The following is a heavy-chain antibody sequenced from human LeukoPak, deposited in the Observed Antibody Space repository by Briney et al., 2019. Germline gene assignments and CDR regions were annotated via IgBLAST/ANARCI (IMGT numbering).Heavy chain of an antibody. CDR2: ISAYNGNT. D-gene: IGHD5-24*01. J-gene: IGHJ4*02. CDR3: AGDHGDGYNGFDY. V-gene: IGHV1-18*01. Sequence: ASVKFSCRASGYTFTSYGISWVRQSPGQGLKWMGWISAYNGNTNYAQKLQGRVTMTTDTSTSTAYMELRSLRSDDTAVYYCAGDHGDGYNGFDYWGQGTLVTVSS. CDR1: GYTFTSYG.